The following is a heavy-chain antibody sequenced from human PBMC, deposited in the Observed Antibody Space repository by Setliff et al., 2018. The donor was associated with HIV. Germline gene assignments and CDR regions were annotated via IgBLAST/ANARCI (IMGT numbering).Heavy chain of an antibody. Sequence: ASVKVSCKASGYTFTSYYIHWVRQAPGQGLEWMGRINPSGGSTSYAQKFQGRVTMTRDTSTSTVYMELSSLRSEDTAMYYCARDHIAARSVDYWGQGTLVTVS. V-gene: IGHV1-46*01. J-gene: IGHJ4*02. D-gene: IGHD6-6*01. CDR3: ARDHIAARSVDY. CDR1: GYTFTSYY. CDR2: INPSGGST.